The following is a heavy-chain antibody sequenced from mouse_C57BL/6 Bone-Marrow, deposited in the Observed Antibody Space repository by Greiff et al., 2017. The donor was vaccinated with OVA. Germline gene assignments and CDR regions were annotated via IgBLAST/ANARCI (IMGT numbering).Heavy chain of an antibody. D-gene: IGHD3-1*01. CDR3: ARRLRAMDY. CDR2: IYPGSGNT. CDR1: GYTFTDYY. J-gene: IGHJ2*01. V-gene: IGHV1-76*01. Sequence: QVQLQQSGAELVRPGASVKLSCKASGYTFTDYYINWVKQRPGQGLEWIARIYPGSGNTYYNEKFKGKATLTAEKSSSTAYMQLSSLTSEDSAVYFCARRLRAMDYWGQGTTLTVSS.